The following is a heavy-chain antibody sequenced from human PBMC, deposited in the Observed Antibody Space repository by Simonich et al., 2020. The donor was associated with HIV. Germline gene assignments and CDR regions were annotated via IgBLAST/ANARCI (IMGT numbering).Heavy chain of an antibody. D-gene: IGHD4-17*01. J-gene: IGHJ4*02. CDR3: ARRHPTTVTTPYFDY. CDR1: GGSFIGNY. CDR2: INHSGST. V-gene: IGHV4-34*01. Sequence: QVQLQQWGAGLLKPSETLSRTCAVYGGSFIGNYWSWIRQTPGKGREWIGEINHSGSTNYNPSLKSRITISVDTSKNQFSLKLSSVTAADTAVYYCARRHPTTVTTPYFDYWGQGTLVTVSS.